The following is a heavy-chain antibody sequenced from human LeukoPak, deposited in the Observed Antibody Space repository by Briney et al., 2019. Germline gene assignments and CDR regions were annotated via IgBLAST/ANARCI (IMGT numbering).Heavy chain of an antibody. CDR2: ISHDGNDK. V-gene: IGHV3-30*18. Sequence: PGGSLRLSCAASGFTFSNSAMHWVRQAPDKGLEWVAVISHDGNDKYYTDSVKGRFTISRDNPKNTLYLQMNSLRAEDTAVYYCVKDVDAFDIWSQGTMVTVSS. CDR3: VKDVDAFDI. CDR1: GFTFSNSA. J-gene: IGHJ3*02.